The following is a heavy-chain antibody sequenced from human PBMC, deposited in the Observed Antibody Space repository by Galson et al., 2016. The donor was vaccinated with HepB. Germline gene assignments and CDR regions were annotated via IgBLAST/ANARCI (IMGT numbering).Heavy chain of an antibody. Sequence: SLRLSCAASGFTFENYAMHWVRQAPGKGLEWVSGISWNSGTIDYADSVKGRFTISRDNAKNSLYVQMKSLRAEDTALYYCVKDFNAIPAAIAGLDVWGQGTTVIVSS. V-gene: IGHV3-9*01. CDR2: ISWNSGTI. J-gene: IGHJ6*02. D-gene: IGHD2-2*01. CDR3: VKDFNAIPAAIAGLDV. CDR1: GFTFENYA.